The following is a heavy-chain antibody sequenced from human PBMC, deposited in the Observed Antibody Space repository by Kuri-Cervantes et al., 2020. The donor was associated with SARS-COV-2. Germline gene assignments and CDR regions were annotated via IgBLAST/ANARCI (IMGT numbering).Heavy chain of an antibody. J-gene: IGHJ4*02. CDR2: VRGKANNYAT. V-gene: IGHV3-73*01. Sequence: GGSLRLSCEVSGFLFSASAIHWVRQASGKGLEWVGRVRGKANNYATAYAASVKGRFTISRDDSKNMAYLQMHSLKTEDTAVYYCARSRLDQYDFSLRLDFDYWGQGTLVTVSS. CDR3: ARSRLDQYDFSLRLDFDY. CDR1: GFLFSASA. D-gene: IGHD3-3*01.